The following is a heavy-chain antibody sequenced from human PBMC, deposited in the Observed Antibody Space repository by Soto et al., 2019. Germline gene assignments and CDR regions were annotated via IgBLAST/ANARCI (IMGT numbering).Heavy chain of an antibody. V-gene: IGHV1-69*01. J-gene: IGHJ6*02. D-gene: IGHD2-2*01. CDR3: TRDDCSSTSCYPKIYYGMDF. CDR2: TIRIFGTA. CDR1: LGTFSSSA. Sequence: QVQMVQPWAEVKKPGSSVKVSCTAALGTFSSSAISWERQAPAQALVWMGATIRIFGTANYAQKFQGRVTSTADEATRKAYMELSSLRSEETAVYYCTRDDCSSTSCYPKIYYGMDFWVQWTTVTVSS.